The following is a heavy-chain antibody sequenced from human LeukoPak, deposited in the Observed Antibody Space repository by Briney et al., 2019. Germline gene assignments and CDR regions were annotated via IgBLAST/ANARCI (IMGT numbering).Heavy chain of an antibody. D-gene: IGHD3-3*01. J-gene: IGHJ4*02. Sequence: GGSLRLSCAASGFTFSSYSMNWVRQAPGKGLEWVPYISSSSSTIYYADSVKGRSTISRDNAKNSLYLQMNSLRAEDTAVYYCARDLGTILPYYFDYWGQGALVTVSS. CDR3: ARDLGTILPYYFDY. CDR1: GFTFSSYS. CDR2: ISSSSSTI. V-gene: IGHV3-48*01.